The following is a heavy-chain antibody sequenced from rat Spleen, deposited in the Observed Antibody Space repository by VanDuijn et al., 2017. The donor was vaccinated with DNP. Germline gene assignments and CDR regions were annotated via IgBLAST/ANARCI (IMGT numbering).Heavy chain of an antibody. CDR3: TRDPATVVSFDY. CDR1: GFTFSKYG. Sequence: EVQLVESGGGLVQPGRSLKLSCAASGFTFSKYGMAWVRQAPKKGLEWVATINWDGNSTHYRDSVKGRFTISRDNAKSALYLQMNSLRSEDTATYYCTRDPATVVSFDYWGQGVMVTVSS. J-gene: IGHJ2*01. V-gene: IGHV5-29*01. D-gene: IGHD1-1*01. CDR2: INWDGNST.